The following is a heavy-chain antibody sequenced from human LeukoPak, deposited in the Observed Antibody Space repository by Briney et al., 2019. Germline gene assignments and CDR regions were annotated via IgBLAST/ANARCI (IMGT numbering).Heavy chain of an antibody. J-gene: IGHJ6*02. D-gene: IGHD6-13*01. V-gene: IGHV3-30-3*01. CDR1: GFTFSSYA. Sequence: PGRSLRLSCAASGFTFSSYAMHWVRQAPGKGLEWVAVISYDGSNKYYADSVKGRFTISRDNSKNTLYLQMNSLRAEDTAVYYCARDNRSGSWYGNYYYGMDVWGQGTTVTVSS. CDR2: ISYDGSNK. CDR3: ARDNRSGSWYGNYYYGMDV.